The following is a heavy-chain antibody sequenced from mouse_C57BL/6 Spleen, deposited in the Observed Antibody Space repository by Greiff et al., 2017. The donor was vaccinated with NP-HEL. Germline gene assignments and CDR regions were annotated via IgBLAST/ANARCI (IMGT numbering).Heavy chain of an antibody. Sequence: EVQLQESGGGLVKPGGSLKLSCAASGFTFSSYAMSWVRQTPEKRLEWVATISDGGSYTYYPDNVKGRFTISRDNAKNNLYLQMSHLKSEDTAMYYCARDRTTDWYFDVWGTGTTVTVSS. J-gene: IGHJ1*03. CDR1: GFTFSSYA. CDR3: ARDRTTDWYFDV. V-gene: IGHV5-4*01. CDR2: ISDGGSYT. D-gene: IGHD2-13*01.